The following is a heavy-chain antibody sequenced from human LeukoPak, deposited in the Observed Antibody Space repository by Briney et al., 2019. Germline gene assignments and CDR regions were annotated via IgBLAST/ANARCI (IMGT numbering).Heavy chain of an antibody. D-gene: IGHD3-22*01. Sequence: GGSLRLSCAASGFTFSMSWMTWVRQAPGKGLEWVASINGHGSEIHYVDSVKGRFTISRDNANDSLYLQMNSLRAEDTAVYYCAREGSYYYYDSSGYYSGLFDYWGQGTLVTVSS. J-gene: IGHJ4*02. V-gene: IGHV3-7*01. CDR2: INGHGSEI. CDR1: GFTFSMSW. CDR3: AREGSYYYYDSSGYYSGLFDY.